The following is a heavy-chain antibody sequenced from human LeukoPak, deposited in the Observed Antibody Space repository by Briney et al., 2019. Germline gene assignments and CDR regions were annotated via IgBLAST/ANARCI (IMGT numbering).Heavy chain of an antibody. J-gene: IGHJ4*02. Sequence: GGSLRLSCAASGFTFSSYSMDWVRQAPGKGLEWVSSISSSSSYIYYADSVKGRFTISRDNAKNTLYLQMNSLRAEDTAVYYCAKGPCSGGNCGFDCWGQGTLVTVSS. CDR3: AKGPCSGGNCGFDC. D-gene: IGHD2-15*01. V-gene: IGHV3-21*04. CDR2: ISSSSSYI. CDR1: GFTFSSYS.